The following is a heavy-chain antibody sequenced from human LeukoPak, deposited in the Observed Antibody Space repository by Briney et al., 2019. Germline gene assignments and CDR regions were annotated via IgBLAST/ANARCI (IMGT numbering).Heavy chain of an antibody. V-gene: IGHV1-18*01. J-gene: IGHJ1*01. Sequence: GASVTVSCKASGYTFTNYGISWVRQAPGQGPEWMGWISGYNGKTNYAQKFQGRVTLTTDTSTSTAYVELRSLRSDDTAVYYCARDDYGDYVSYFQHWGQGTLVIVSS. D-gene: IGHD4-17*01. CDR3: ARDDYGDYVSYFQH. CDR2: ISGYNGKT. CDR1: GYTFTNYG.